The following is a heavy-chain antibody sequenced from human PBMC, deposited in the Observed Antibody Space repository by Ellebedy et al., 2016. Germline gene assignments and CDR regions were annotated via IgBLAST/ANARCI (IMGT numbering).Heavy chain of an antibody. V-gene: IGHV3-30*18. CDR2: ISYDGSNK. J-gene: IGHJ3*02. Sequence: GESLKISXAASGFTFSSYGMHWVRQAPGKGLEWVAVISYDGSNKYYADSVKGRFTISRDNSKNTLYLQMNSLRAEDTAVYYCAKDITMVRGVIKAFDIWGQGTMVTVSS. CDR3: AKDITMVRGVIKAFDI. CDR1: GFTFSSYG. D-gene: IGHD3-10*01.